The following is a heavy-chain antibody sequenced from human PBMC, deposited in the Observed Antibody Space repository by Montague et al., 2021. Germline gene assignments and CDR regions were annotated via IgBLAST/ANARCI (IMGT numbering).Heavy chain of an antibody. CDR3: ARDRWFGELSI. D-gene: IGHD3-10*01. V-gene: IGHV4-4*02. CDR1: GGSISSSNW. Sequence: SETLSLTCAVSGGSISSSNWWSWVRQPPGKGLEWIGEIYHSGNTNYNPSLKSRVTISVDKSKNQFSLKLGSVTAADTAVYYCARDRWFGELSIWGQGTLVPVSS. J-gene: IGHJ4*02. CDR2: IYHSGNT.